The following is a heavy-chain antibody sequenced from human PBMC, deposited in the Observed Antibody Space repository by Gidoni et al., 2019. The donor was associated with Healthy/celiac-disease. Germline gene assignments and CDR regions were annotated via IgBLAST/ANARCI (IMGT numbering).Heavy chain of an antibody. Sequence: QLQLQESGPGLVKPSETLSLTCTVPGGSISSSSYYWGWIRQPPGKGLEWIGRIYYSGSTYYNPSLKSRVTISVDTSKNQFSLKLSSVTAADTAVYYCVRWELPYFWFDPWGQGTLVTVSS. V-gene: IGHV4-39*01. D-gene: IGHD1-26*01. J-gene: IGHJ5*02. CDR1: GGSISSSSYY. CDR3: VRWELPYFWFDP. CDR2: IYYSGST.